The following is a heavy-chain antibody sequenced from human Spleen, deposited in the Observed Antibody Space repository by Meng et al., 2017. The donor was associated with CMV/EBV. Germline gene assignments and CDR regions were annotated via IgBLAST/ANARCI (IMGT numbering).Heavy chain of an antibody. D-gene: IGHD3-22*01. CDR3: AKDYFFDNNKGNLDIFFDS. J-gene: IGHJ4*02. CDR2: INWDGSKT. CDR1: GFTFDDYI. V-gene: IGHV3-43*01. Sequence: GESLKISCAASGFTFDDYIMHWVRQAPGKGLEWVSLINWDGSKTSYGDSVKGRFTISRDNSKNSLYLQMNSLRSEDTALYYCAKDYFFDNNKGNLDIFFDSWGQGTLVTVS.